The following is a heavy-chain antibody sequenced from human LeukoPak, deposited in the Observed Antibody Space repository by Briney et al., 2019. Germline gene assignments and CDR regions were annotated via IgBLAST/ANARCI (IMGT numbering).Heavy chain of an antibody. CDR1: GFSFSSYG. V-gene: IGHV3-30*18. CDR3: AELGITMIGGV. CDR2: ISYDGSNK. J-gene: IGHJ6*04. Sequence: PGGSLRLSCAASGFSFSSYGMHWVRQAPGKGLEWVAAISYDGSNKYYTDSVKGRFTISRDNAKNSLYLQMNSLRAEDTAVYYCAELGITMIGGVWGKGTTVTISS. D-gene: IGHD3-10*02.